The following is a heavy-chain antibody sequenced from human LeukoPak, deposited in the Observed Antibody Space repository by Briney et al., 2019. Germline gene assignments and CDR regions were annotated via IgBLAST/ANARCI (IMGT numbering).Heavy chain of an antibody. J-gene: IGHJ4*02. CDR2: IGYRGETI. D-gene: IGHD3-10*01. Sequence: PGESLRLSCTASGFTFSTYGMNWVRQAPGKGLEWISYIGYRGETIHYADSVRGRFNISRDNAESSLFLQVNNLRAEDTAVYYCARERVRGVSYFGYWGQGTLVTVSS. CDR3: ARERVRGVSYFGY. V-gene: IGHV3-48*04. CDR1: GFTFSTYG.